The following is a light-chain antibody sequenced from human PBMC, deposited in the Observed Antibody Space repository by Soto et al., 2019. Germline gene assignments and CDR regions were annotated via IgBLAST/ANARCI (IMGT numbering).Light chain of an antibody. V-gene: IGLV2-14*01. J-gene: IGLJ1*01. CDR3: SSHTSYSTRV. CDR1: SSDVGGYNY. Sequence: QSGLTQPASVSGSPGQSIAISCTGTSSDVGGYNYVSWYQQHPGKAPKLMIHEVSNRPSGVSDRFSGSKSGNTASLTISGLQADDEADYYCSSHTSYSTRVFGTGTKVTVL. CDR2: EVS.